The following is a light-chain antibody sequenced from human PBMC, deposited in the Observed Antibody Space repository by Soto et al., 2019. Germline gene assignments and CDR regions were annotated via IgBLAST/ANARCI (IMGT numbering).Light chain of an antibody. J-gene: IGLJ2*01. CDR3: SSYAKTISVV. Sequence: QSALTQPPSASGSPGQSVTISCTGTSSDVGAYNYVSWYQQRPGKAPELMIYEVTKRPSGVPDRFSGSKSGNTASLTVSGLQAEDEADYYCSSYAKTISVVFGGGTKLTVL. CDR2: EVT. V-gene: IGLV2-8*01. CDR1: SSDVGAYNY.